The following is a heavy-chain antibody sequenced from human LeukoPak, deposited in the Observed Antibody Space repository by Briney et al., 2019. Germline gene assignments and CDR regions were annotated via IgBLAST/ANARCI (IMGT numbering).Heavy chain of an antibody. V-gene: IGHV4-4*07. CDR2: IYTSGST. CDR1: GGSISNYY. D-gene: IGHD3-22*01. CDR3: VRVHVNSGYYFGDAFDI. Sequence: SETLSLTCTVSGGSISNYYWSWIRQPAGKGLEWIGRIYTSGSTNYNPSLKSRVTISVDTSKNQFSLKLSSVTAADTAVYYCVRVHVNSGYYFGDAFDIWGQGTMVTVSS. J-gene: IGHJ3*02.